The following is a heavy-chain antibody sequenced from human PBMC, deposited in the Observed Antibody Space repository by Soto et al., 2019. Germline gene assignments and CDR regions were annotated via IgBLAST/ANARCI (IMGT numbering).Heavy chain of an antibody. Sequence: SETLSLTCAVSGGSVISRNWWTWVRQPPGKGLEWIGEIYHSGRTNYNPSLKSRVTISMDTSKNQFSLNLKSVTAADTAVYYCARQIYDFVWGTYRPFYFDYWGQGTLVTVSS. D-gene: IGHD3-16*02. J-gene: IGHJ4*02. CDR2: IYHSGRT. CDR1: GGSVISRNW. V-gene: IGHV4-4*02. CDR3: ARQIYDFVWGTYRPFYFDY.